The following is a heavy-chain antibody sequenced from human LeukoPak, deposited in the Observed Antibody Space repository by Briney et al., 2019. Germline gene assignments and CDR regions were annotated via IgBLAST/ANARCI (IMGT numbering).Heavy chain of an antibody. CDR3: AKDKGNYYYYMDV. V-gene: IGHV3-30*18. CDR1: GFTFSSYG. J-gene: IGHJ6*03. Sequence: GGSLRLSCATPGFTFSSYGMHWVRQAPGKGLEWVAVMSFDGSNKYYADPVKGRFTISRDNSKNTLYLQMNSLRAEDTAVYYCAKDKGNYYYYMDVWGKGTTVTVSS. CDR2: MSFDGSNK.